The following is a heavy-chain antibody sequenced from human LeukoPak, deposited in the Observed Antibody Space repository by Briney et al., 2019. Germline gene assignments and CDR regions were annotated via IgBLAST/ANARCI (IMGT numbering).Heavy chain of an antibody. CDR1: GRSFSGYY. CDR2: IHPSGST. J-gene: IGHJ1*01. D-gene: IGHD5-24*01. CDR3: SRGQDEAQSHH. V-gene: IGHV4-34*01. Sequence: SETLSLTCEVYGRSFSGYYWSWYRQTPGKGLEWIGEIHPSGSTDYNPSLKKRLIISLDTSKNQFSLQVKSVSAADTVVYYCSRGQDEAQSHHWGQGPLATVSS.